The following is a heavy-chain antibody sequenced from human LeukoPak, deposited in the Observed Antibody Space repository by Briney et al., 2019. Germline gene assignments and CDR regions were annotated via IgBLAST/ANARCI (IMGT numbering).Heavy chain of an antibody. D-gene: IGHD3-10*01. J-gene: IGHJ6*03. CDR2: IIPIFGIP. Sequence: ASVKVSCKTSEDTFTTHGISWVRQAPGQGLEWMGGIIPIFGIPNYAQSFQGRLTMTSDESTSTIYMELRSLRFEDTAVYYCARTYYYGSGTYWYDYYYMDVWGKGTTVTVSS. CDR3: ARTYYYGSGTYWYDYYYMDV. CDR1: EDTFTTHG. V-gene: IGHV1-69*13.